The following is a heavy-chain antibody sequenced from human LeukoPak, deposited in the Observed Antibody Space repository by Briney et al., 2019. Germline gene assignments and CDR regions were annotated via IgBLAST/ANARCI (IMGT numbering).Heavy chain of an antibody. V-gene: IGHV4-59*01. CDR2: IYYSGST. CDR1: GGSISSYY. CDR3: ARGDSSSWYSADY. D-gene: IGHD6-13*01. Sequence: SGTLSLTCTVSGGSISSYYWSWIRQPPGKGLEWIGYIYYSGSTNYNPSLKSRVTISVDTSKNQFSLKLSSVTTADTAVYYCARGDSSSWYSADYWGQGTLVTVSS. J-gene: IGHJ4*02.